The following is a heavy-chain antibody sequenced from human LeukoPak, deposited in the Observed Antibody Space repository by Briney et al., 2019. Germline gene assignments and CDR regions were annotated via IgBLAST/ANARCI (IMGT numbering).Heavy chain of an antibody. D-gene: IGHD5-18*01. CDR1: GFTFSSYA. V-gene: IGHV3-23*01. J-gene: IGHJ4*02. CDR3: AKNGGDSYGTGHFDY. CDR2: IGGSGAGT. Sequence: GGSLRLSCAASGFTFSSYAMTWVRQAPGKGLEWVSAIGGSGAGTYYADSVKGRFTISRDNSKSTLYLQMNSLRVGDTAVYYCAKNGGDSYGTGHFDYWGQGTLVTVSS.